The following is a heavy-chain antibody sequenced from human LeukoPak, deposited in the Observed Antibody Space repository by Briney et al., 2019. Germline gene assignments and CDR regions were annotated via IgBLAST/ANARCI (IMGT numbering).Heavy chain of an antibody. D-gene: IGHD2-8*02. Sequence: GGSLRLSCSSSGFTFGDFGMSWFRQAPGKGPEWVGFIRSKVYGGATEYAASVKGRFIISGDDSKSIAYLQMNSLETEDTAVYYCSRSRRVLCTGACYSFDYWGQGTLVTVSS. CDR1: GFTFGDFG. CDR2: IRSKVYGGAT. J-gene: IGHJ4*02. CDR3: SRSRRVLCTGACYSFDY. V-gene: IGHV3-49*03.